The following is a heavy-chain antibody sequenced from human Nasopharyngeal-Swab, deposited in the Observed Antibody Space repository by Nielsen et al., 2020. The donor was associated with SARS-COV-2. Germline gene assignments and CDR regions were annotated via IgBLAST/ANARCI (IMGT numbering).Heavy chain of an antibody. CDR1: GDSFSSNSAA. CDR3: AKAGYYYDSSGYCIDY. CDR2: TYYRSKWYN. D-gene: IGHD3-22*01. V-gene: IGHV6-1*01. J-gene: IGHJ4*02. Sequence: SQTLSLTCAISGDSFSSNSAAWNRIRQSPSRVLERLGRTYYRSKWYNDYAVSVKSRITINPDTSKNQFSLQLNSVTPEDTAVYYCAKAGYYYDSSGYCIDYWGQGTLVTVSS.